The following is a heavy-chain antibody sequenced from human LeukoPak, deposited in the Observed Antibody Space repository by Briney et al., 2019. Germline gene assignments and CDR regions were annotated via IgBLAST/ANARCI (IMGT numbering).Heavy chain of an antibody. CDR2: ISSSSSYI. J-gene: IGHJ4*02. Sequence: PGGSLRLSCAASGFTFSSYSMNWVRQAPGKGLEWVSSISSSSSYIYYADSVKGRFPISRDNAKNSLYLQMNSLRAEDTAVYYCARDEEYSSSWYNYWGQGTLVTVSS. CDR1: GFTFSSYS. D-gene: IGHD6-13*01. CDR3: ARDEEYSSSWYNY. V-gene: IGHV3-21*01.